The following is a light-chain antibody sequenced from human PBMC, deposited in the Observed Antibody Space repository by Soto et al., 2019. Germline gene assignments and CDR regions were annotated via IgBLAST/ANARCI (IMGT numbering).Light chain of an antibody. CDR3: QQYNSYSVT. Sequence: DIQMTQSPSTLSASVGDRVTITCRASQSISSWLAWYQQKPGKAPKLLIYKASSLESGVPSRFSGSGSGTEFTLTISSLQPDAFATYYCQQYNSYSVTFGGGTKVEIK. CDR2: KAS. J-gene: IGKJ4*01. V-gene: IGKV1-5*03. CDR1: QSISSW.